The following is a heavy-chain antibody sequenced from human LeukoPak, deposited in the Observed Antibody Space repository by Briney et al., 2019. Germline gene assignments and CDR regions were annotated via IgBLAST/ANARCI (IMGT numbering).Heavy chain of an antibody. CDR2: ILPIIGTA. V-gene: IGHV1-69*13. CDR3: ATSRIAVAGTGLDY. CDR1: GGTSSRYA. D-gene: IGHD6-19*01. Sequence: SVKVSCKASGGTSSRYAISWVRQAPGQGLEWTGGILPIIGTANYAQKFQGRVTITADESTSTAYMELSSLRSEDTAVYYCATSRIAVAGTGLDYWGQGTLVTVSS. J-gene: IGHJ4*02.